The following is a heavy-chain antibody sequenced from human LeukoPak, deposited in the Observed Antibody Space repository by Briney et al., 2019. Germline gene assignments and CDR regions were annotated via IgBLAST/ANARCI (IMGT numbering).Heavy chain of an antibody. D-gene: IGHD3-16*01. J-gene: IGHJ4*02. CDR3: ARSYDYVWGSHFDY. V-gene: IGHV1-69*02. Sequence: GASVKVSCKASGGTFSRYTISWVRQAPGQGLEWMGRIIPILGIANYAQKFQGRVTITADKSTSTAYMELSSLRSEDTAVYYCARSYDYVWGSHFDYWGQGTLVTVSS. CDR2: IIPILGIA. CDR1: GGTFSRYT.